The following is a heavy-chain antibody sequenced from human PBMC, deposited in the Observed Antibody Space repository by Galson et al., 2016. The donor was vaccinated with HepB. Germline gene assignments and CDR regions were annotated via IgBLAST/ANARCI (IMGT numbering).Heavy chain of an antibody. V-gene: IGHV3-23*01. D-gene: IGHD3-22*01. J-gene: IGHJ3*02. Sequence: SLRLSCAASGFTFRSYAISWVRQAPGKGLEWVSGISGSGASTFYAESVKGRFTISRDNSKNTVHLQMNNLRAEDTALYYCAKGLSSGLRDPFDIWGQGTMISVSS. CDR1: GFTFRSYA. CDR2: ISGSGAST. CDR3: AKGLSSGLRDPFDI.